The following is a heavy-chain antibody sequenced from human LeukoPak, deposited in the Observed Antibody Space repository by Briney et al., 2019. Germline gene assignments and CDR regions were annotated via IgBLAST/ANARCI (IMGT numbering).Heavy chain of an antibody. Sequence: PGESLKISYKGSGYRFTSYWIGWVRQMPGKGLEWMGIIYPGDSDTRYSPSFQGQVTISADKSISTAYLQWSSLKASDTAMYYCATPQMATRSPRYFDYWGQGTLVTVSS. J-gene: IGHJ4*02. CDR2: IYPGDSDT. V-gene: IGHV5-51*01. D-gene: IGHD5-24*01. CDR3: ATPQMATRSPRYFDY. CDR1: GYRFTSYW.